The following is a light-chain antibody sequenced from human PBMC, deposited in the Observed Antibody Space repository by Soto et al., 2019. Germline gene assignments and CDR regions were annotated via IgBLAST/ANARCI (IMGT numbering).Light chain of an antibody. CDR3: QHLNSYPIT. CDR1: QGISSY. Sequence: IQLTQYPSSLSASVGGRVTITCRASQGISSYLAWYQQKPGKAPKLLIYAASTLQSGVPSRFSGSGSGTDFTLTISSLQPEDFATYYCQHLNSYPITFGQGTRLEIK. V-gene: IGKV1-9*01. J-gene: IGKJ5*01. CDR2: AAS.